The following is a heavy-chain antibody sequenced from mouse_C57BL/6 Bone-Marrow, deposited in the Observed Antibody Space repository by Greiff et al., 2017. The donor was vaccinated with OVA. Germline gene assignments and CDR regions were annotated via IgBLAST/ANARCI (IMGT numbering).Heavy chain of an antibody. CDR2: IRSKSNNYAT. CDR3: VRRTGTWFAY. CDR1: GFSFNTYA. V-gene: IGHV10-1*01. D-gene: IGHD4-1*01. Sequence: EVKLVESGGGLVQPKGSLKLSCAASGFSFNTYAMNWVRQAPGKGLEWVARIRSKSNNYATYYADSVKDRFTISRDDSESMLYLQMNNLKTEDTAMYYCVRRTGTWFAYWGQGTLVTVSA. J-gene: IGHJ3*01.